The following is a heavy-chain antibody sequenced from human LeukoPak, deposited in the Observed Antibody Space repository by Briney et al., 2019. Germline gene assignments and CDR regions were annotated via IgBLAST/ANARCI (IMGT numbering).Heavy chain of an antibody. D-gene: IGHD6-19*01. CDR3: ADEVAGYFDY. Sequence: PGGSLRLSCAASGFTFSSYAMRWVRQAPGKGLEWVAVISYDGSNKYYADSVKGRFTISRDNSENTLYLQMNSLRAEDTAVYYCADEVAGYFDYWGQGTLVTVSS. J-gene: IGHJ4*02. CDR1: GFTFSSYA. CDR2: ISYDGSNK. V-gene: IGHV3-30-3*01.